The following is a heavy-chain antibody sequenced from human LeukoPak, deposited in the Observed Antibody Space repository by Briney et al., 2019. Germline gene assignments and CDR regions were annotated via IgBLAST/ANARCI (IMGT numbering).Heavy chain of an antibody. Sequence: GGSLRLSCAASGLTFSSYAMSWVRQAPGKGLEWVSAISGSGGSTYYADSVKGRFTISRDNSKNTLYLQMNSLRAEDTAVYYCAKAGYCSGGSCSSMDVWGQGTTVTVSS. V-gene: IGHV3-23*01. D-gene: IGHD2-15*01. CDR1: GLTFSSYA. CDR2: ISGSGGST. J-gene: IGHJ6*02. CDR3: AKAGYCSGGSCSSMDV.